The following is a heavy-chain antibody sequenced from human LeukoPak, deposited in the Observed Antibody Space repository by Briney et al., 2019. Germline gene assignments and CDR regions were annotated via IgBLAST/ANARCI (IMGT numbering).Heavy chain of an antibody. D-gene: IGHD6-13*01. CDR1: GFTFSSYA. CDR2: ISANGDTI. CDR3: AKEGRIAAGTGDYFDY. V-gene: IGHV3-23*01. Sequence: GGSLRLSCAASGFTFSSYAMGWVRQAPGKGLEGVSRISANGDTIKYADSVRGRFTISRDNAKNTVLLQMNSLRVDDTAVYYCAKEGRIAAGTGDYFDYWGQGTLVTVSS. J-gene: IGHJ4*02.